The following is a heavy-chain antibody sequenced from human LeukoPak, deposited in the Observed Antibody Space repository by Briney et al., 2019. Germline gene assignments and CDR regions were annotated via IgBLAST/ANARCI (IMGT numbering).Heavy chain of an antibody. Sequence: GESLKISCKGSGYSLTSYWIGWVRQMPGKGLEWMGIIYPGDSDTRYSPSFQGQVTISADKSISTAYLQWSSLKASDTAMYYCAREGYSSSLGNWFDPWGQGTLVTVSS. D-gene: IGHD6-13*01. CDR3: AREGYSSSLGNWFDP. CDR2: IYPGDSDT. J-gene: IGHJ5*02. CDR1: GYSLTSYW. V-gene: IGHV5-51*01.